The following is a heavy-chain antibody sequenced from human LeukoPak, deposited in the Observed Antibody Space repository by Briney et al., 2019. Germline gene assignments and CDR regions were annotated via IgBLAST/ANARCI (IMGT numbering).Heavy chain of an antibody. CDR1: GGSISSGGYY. CDR3: ARDSDGSGSYLRY. CDR2: IYYSGST. Sequence: SGTLSLTCTVSGGSISSGGYYWSWIRQHPGKGLEWIGYIYYSGSTYYNPSLKSRVTISVDTSKNQFSLKLSSVTAADTAVYYCARDSDGSGSYLRYWGQGTLVTVSS. J-gene: IGHJ4*02. V-gene: IGHV4-31*03. D-gene: IGHD3-10*01.